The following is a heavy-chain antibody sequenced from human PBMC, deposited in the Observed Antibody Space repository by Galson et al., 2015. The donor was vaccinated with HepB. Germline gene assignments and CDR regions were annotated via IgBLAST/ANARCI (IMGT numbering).Heavy chain of an antibody. D-gene: IGHD3-3*01. CDR2: VSVYNGKT. Sequence: SVKVSCKASGYTFNSYGINWVRQAPGHGLEWMGWVSVYNGKTKYAQKFQGGVIMTTDTSTSTAYMELRSLRSDDTAVYYCARERSYYDFWSADYYYDMDVWGHGTTVTVSS. J-gene: IGHJ6*02. CDR1: GYTFNSYG. V-gene: IGHV1-18*01. CDR3: ARERSYYDFWSADYYYDMDV.